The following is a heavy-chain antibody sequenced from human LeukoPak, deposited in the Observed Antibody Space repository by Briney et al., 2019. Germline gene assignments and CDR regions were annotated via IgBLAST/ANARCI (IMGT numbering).Heavy chain of an antibody. CDR3: ARGKTMGDY. J-gene: IGHJ4*02. CDR1: GFTFSSYA. D-gene: IGHD4/OR15-4a*01. Sequence: GGSLRLSCAASGFTFSSYAMSWVRQAPGKGLEWVSAISGSGGSTNYAQKFQGRITMTRDTSTSTVYMELSSLRSEDTAVYYCARGKTMGDYWGQGTLVTVSS. CDR2: ISGSGGST. V-gene: IGHV3-23*01.